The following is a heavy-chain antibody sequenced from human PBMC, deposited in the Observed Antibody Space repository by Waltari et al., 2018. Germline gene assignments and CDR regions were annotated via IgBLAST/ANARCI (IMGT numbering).Heavy chain of an antibody. V-gene: IGHV1-2*06. CDR2: ISPNSGGT. D-gene: IGHD3-16*01. CDR1: GYTFTDQY. Sequence: QVQLVQSGAEVRKPGASVKVSCKASGYTFTDQYIHGVRQAPGQGLEWMGRISPNSGGTDYAQMFQGRVTMTRDTSIGTAYMELSRLTSDDRAVYYCATLGAAAGDYWGQGTLVTVSA. J-gene: IGHJ4*02. CDR3: ATLGAAAGDY.